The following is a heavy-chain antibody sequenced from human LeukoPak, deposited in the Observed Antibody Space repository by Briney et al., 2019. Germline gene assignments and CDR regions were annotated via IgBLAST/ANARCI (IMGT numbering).Heavy chain of an antibody. CDR3: ARDGLTRGIALAGTGGEFDH. CDR2: INSDGSTT. V-gene: IGHV3-74*01. J-gene: IGHJ4*02. CDR1: GITFSSYW. Sequence: GGSLRLSYAASGITFSSYWMHWVGQAPGKGLVWVSRINSDGSTTSYADSVKGRFTISRDNAKNTLYLQMNSLRAEDTAVYYWARDGLTRGIALAGTGGEFDHWGQGTLVTVSS. D-gene: IGHD6-19*01.